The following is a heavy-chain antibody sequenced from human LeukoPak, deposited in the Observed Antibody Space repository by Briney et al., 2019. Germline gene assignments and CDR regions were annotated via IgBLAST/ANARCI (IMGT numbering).Heavy chain of an antibody. CDR2: ISGSGGST. CDR1: GFTFSSYA. CDR3: AKGSPNIVVVPAAY. V-gene: IGHV3-23*01. D-gene: IGHD2-2*01. J-gene: IGHJ4*02. Sequence: GGSLRLSCAASGFTFSSYAMSWVRQAPGKGLEWVSAISGSGGSTYYAVSVKGRFTISRDNSKNTLYLQMNSLRAEDTAVYYYAKGSPNIVVVPAAYWGQGTLVTVSS.